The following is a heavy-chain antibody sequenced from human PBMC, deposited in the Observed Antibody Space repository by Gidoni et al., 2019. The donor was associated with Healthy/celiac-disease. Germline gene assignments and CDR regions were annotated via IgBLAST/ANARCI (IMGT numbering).Heavy chain of an antibody. CDR3: AREWDYGSGSYVGYYYGMDV. J-gene: IGHJ6*02. D-gene: IGHD3-10*01. CDR1: GFTFSSYS. Sequence: EVQLVESGGGLVKPGGSLRLSCAASGFTFSSYSMNWVRQAPGKGLEWGSSISSSSSYIYYAVSVKGRFTISRDNAKNSLYLQMNSLRAEDTAVYYCAREWDYGSGSYVGYYYGMDVWGQGTTVTVSS. CDR2: ISSSSSYI. V-gene: IGHV3-21*01.